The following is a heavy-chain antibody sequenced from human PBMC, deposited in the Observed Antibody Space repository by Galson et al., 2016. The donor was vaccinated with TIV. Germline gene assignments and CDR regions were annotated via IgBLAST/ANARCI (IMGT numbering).Heavy chain of an antibody. CDR3: ARARDSNGWFTDF. D-gene: IGHD6-19*01. CDR1: GFSFATYS. V-gene: IGHV3-23*01. CDR2: INAGGDRT. Sequence: SLRLSCAGSGFSFATYSMSWVRQAPGKGPEWVAAINAGGDRTFYADSVRGRFTISRDNSKNRMYLEMKGLRAGDTALYYCARARDSNGWFTDFWGQGNLVTVSS. J-gene: IGHJ4*02.